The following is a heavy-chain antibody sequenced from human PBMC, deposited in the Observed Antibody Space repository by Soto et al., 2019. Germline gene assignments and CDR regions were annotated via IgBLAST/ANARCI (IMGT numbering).Heavy chain of an antibody. Sequence: SVKVSCKASGGTFISYAISWVRQAPGQGLEWMGGIIPIFGTANYAQKFQGRVTITADESTSTAYMELSSLRSEDTAVSYCARDRVVTPGSFDYWGQGTLVTVSS. CDR1: GGTFISYA. V-gene: IGHV1-69*13. CDR2: IIPIFGTA. J-gene: IGHJ4*02. CDR3: ARDRVVTPGSFDY. D-gene: IGHD2-15*01.